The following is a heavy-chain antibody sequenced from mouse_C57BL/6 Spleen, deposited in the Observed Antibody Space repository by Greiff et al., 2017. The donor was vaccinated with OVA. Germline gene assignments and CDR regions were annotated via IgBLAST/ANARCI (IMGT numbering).Heavy chain of an antibody. CDR3: AKDWVDY. CDR1: GYTFTSCT. CDR2: INPSSGYT. Sequence: QVQLQQSGAELARPGASVKMSCKASGYTFTSCTMHWVKQRPGQGLEWIGYINPSSGYTKYNQKFKDKATLTADKSSSTAYMQLSSLTSEDSAVYYCAKDWVDYWGQGTTLTVSS. D-gene: IGHD4-1*01. J-gene: IGHJ2*01. V-gene: IGHV1-4*01.